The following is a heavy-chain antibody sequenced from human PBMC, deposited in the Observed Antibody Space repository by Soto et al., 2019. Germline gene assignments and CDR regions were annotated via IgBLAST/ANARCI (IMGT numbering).Heavy chain of an antibody. V-gene: IGHV3-33*01. CDR3: AREGGITIFVVVIRNYFDY. Sequence: GGSLRLSCAASGFTFSSYGMHWVRQAPGKGLEWVAVIWYDGSNKYYADSVKGRFTISRDNSKNTLYLQMNSLRAEDTAVYYCAREGGITIFVVVIRNYFDYWGQGTLVTVSS. D-gene: IGHD3-3*01. CDR2: IWYDGSNK. CDR1: GFTFSSYG. J-gene: IGHJ4*02.